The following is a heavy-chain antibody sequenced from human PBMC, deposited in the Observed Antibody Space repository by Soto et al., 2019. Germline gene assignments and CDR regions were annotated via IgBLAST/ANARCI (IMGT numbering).Heavy chain of an antibody. Sequence: QVQLVQSGAEVKKPGASVKLSCRASGYTFTHYTMHWVRQAPGQRLEWMGYINIGNGNTKYLQKFQGIVTITRDKAAPTAYMELSSLISEDTAIYYCAREWFGAFDPWGQGTLVTVSS. CDR3: AREWFGAFDP. V-gene: IGHV1-3*04. CDR1: GYTFTHYT. J-gene: IGHJ5*02. CDR2: INIGNGNT. D-gene: IGHD3-10*01.